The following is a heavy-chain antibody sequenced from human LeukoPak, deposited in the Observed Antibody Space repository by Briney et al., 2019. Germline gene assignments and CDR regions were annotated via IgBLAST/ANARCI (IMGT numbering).Heavy chain of an antibody. CDR1: GFTFTAYW. CDR2: IKQDGSEK. CDR3: ARDFYGDYALSAFDI. Sequence: GGSLRLSRAASGFTFTAYWMTWVRQAPGKGLEWVANIKQDGSEKYYVDSVKGRSTISRDNAKNSLYLQMNSLRAEDTAVYYCARDFYGDYALSAFDIWGQGTMVTVSS. J-gene: IGHJ3*02. D-gene: IGHD4-17*01. V-gene: IGHV3-7*01.